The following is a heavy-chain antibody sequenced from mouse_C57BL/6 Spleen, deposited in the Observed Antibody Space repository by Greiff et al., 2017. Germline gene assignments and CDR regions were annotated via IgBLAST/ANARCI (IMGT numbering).Heavy chain of an antibody. Sequence: VQGVESGPGLVAPSQSLSITCTVSGFSLTSYAISWVRQPPGKGLEWLGVIWPGGGTNYNSALKSRLSISKDNSKSQVFLKMNSLQTDDTARYYCARNLDSEFLFAYWGQGTLVTVSA. CDR1: GFSLTSYA. CDR2: IWPGGGT. CDR3: ARNLDSEFLFAY. V-gene: IGHV2-9-1*01. J-gene: IGHJ3*01.